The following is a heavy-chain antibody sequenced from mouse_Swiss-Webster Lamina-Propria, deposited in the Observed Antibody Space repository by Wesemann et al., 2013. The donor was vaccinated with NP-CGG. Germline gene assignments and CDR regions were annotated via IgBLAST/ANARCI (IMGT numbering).Heavy chain of an antibody. V-gene: IGHV5-4*02. Sequence: GGGLVKPGGSLKLSCAASGFTFSDYYMYWVRQTPEKRLEWVATISDGGSYTYYPDTVKGRFTISRDNAKNTLYLQMSRLKSEDTAMYYCARHAMDYWGQGTSVTVSS. CDR2: ISDGGSYT. J-gene: IGHJ4*01. CDR1: GFTFSDYY. CDR3: ARHAMDY.